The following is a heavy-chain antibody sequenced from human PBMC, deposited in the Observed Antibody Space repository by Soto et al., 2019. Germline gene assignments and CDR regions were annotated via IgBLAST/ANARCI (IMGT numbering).Heavy chain of an antibody. CDR3: ARWVCDSTSNNSGKLDS. V-gene: IGHV3-30*03. J-gene: IGHJ5*01. CDR1: GFIFSGSG. Sequence: QVQLVESGGGVVQPGTSLRLTCAASGFIFSGSGMNWVRQAPGKGLEWVAVIAYDGSWVYYVDSVRGRVIVSRDNASNLLYLEMNSLNQENTAVYYGARWVCDSTSNNSGKLDSWGQGTLVTVSS. CDR2: IAYDGSWV. D-gene: IGHD1-26*01.